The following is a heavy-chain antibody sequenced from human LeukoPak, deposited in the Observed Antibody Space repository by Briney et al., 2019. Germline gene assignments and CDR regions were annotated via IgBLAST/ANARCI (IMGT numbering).Heavy chain of an antibody. CDR3: ARVQNGSGSYFGYYYYYGMDV. D-gene: IGHD3-10*01. J-gene: IGHJ6*02. CDR1: GGSISSYY. CDR2: IYYSGST. V-gene: IGHV4-59*01. Sequence: SETLSLTCTVSGGSISSYYWSWIRQPPGKGLEWIGYIYYSGSTNYNPSLKSRVTISVDTSKNQFSLKLSSVTAADTAVYYCARVQNGSGSYFGYYYYYGMDVWGQGTTVTVSS.